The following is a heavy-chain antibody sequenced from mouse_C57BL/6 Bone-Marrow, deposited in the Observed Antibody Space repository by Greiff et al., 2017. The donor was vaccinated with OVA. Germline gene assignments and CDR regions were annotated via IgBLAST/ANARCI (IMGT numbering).Heavy chain of an antibody. CDR1: GYAFSSSW. J-gene: IGHJ2*01. CDR3: ASGDYDD. D-gene: IGHD2-4*01. Sequence: QVQLQQSGPELVKPGASVKISCKASGYAFSSSWMNWVKQRPGKGLEWIGRIYPGDGDTNYNGKFKGKATLTADKSSSTAYMQLSSLTSEDSAVYFCASGDYDDWGQGTTLTVSS. V-gene: IGHV1-82*01. CDR2: IYPGDGDT.